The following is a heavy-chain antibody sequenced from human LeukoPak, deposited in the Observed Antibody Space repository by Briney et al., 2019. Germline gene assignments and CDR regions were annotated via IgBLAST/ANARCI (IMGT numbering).Heavy chain of an antibody. J-gene: IGHJ4*02. CDR1: GFTFSSYA. D-gene: IGHD6-19*01. CDR2: IDSSGVTT. Sequence: PGGSLRLSCAASGFTFSSYAMSWVRQAPGKGLEWVSAIDSSGVTTYYADSVKGRFTVSRDNSKNTLYLQMNTLRVEDTAVYYCAGSIPVAGLEYWGQGTLVTVSS. CDR3: AGSIPVAGLEY. V-gene: IGHV3-23*01.